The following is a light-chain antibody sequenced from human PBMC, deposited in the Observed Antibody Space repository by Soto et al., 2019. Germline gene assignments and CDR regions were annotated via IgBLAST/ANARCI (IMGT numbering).Light chain of an antibody. J-gene: IGKJ1*01. CDR1: QNINAW. CDR3: QQYNNWWT. V-gene: IGKV1-5*01. CDR2: DAS. Sequence: DLHITVSRSSVAVAVRGIVTITCRTSQNINAWLAWYQQRPGQAPKLLIYDASTVQSGVPSRFSGSGSGTEFTLTISSLQSEDFAVYYCQQYNNWWTFGQGTKVDIK.